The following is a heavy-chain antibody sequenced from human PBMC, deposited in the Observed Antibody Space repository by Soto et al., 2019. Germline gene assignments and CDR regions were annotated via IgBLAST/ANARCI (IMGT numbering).Heavy chain of an antibody. V-gene: IGHV4-39*01. CDR3: ASDIVVVVAATRGYYYYYYGMDV. J-gene: IGHJ6*02. Sequence: SLTCTVSGGSISSSSYYWGWIRQPPGKGLEWIGSIYYSGSTYYNPSLKSRVTISVDTSKNQFSLKLSSVTAADTAVYYCASDIVVVVAATRGYYYYYYGMDVWGQGTTVTVSS. CDR2: IYYSGST. D-gene: IGHD2-15*01. CDR1: GGSISSSSYY.